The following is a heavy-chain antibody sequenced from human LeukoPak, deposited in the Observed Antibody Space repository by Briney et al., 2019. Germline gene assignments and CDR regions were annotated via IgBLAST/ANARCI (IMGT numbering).Heavy chain of an antibody. J-gene: IGHJ3*02. CDR3: ARRRVPGTATDAFDI. D-gene: IGHD6-19*01. V-gene: IGHV3-30-3*01. CDR2: ISYDGSNK. Sequence: GGSLRHSCAASGFTFNSYAMHWVRQAPGKGLEWVAVISYDGSNKFYADSVKGRFTISRDNSKNTLYLQMNSLRTEDTAVYYCARRRVPGTATDAFDIWGQGTMVTVSS. CDR1: GFTFNSYA.